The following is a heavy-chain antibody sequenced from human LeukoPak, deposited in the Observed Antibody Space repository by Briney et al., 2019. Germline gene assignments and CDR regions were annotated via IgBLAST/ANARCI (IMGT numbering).Heavy chain of an antibody. CDR2: INHSGST. J-gene: IGHJ3*02. CDR3: ARDRHRSHYYDSSGDAFDI. CDR1: GGSFSGYY. D-gene: IGHD3-22*01. V-gene: IGHV4-34*01. Sequence: SETLSLTCAVYGGSFSGYYWSWIRQPPGKGLEWIGGINHSGSTNYNPSLKSRVTISVDTSKNQFSLKLSSVTAADTAVYYCARDRHRSHYYDSSGDAFDIWGQGTMVTVSS.